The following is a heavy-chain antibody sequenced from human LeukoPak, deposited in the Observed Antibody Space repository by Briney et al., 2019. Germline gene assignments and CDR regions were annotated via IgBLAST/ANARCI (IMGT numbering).Heavy chain of an antibody. CDR2: ISWNSGSI. CDR1: GFTFSSYA. V-gene: IGHV3-9*01. Sequence: GGSLRLSCAASGFTFSSYAMHWVRQAPGKGLEWVSGISWNSGSIGCADSVKGRFTISRDNAKNSLYLQMNSLRAEDTALYYCAKDSRGHYYDSSGYYPTWGQGTLVTVSS. CDR3: AKDSRGHYYDSSGYYPT. J-gene: IGHJ5*02. D-gene: IGHD3-22*01.